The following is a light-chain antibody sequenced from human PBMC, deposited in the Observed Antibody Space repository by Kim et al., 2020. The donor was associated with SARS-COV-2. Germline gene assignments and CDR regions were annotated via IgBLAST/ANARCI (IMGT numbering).Light chain of an antibody. CDR1: SLRRYY. Sequence: SSELTQDPAVSVALGQTVTITCQGDSLRRYYATWYKQKPGQAPVLVIYGKNNRPSGIPDRISGSSSGNTASLTITGAQAEEEADYYCQSRDSSGKVVFGGGTKVTVL. CDR2: GKN. CDR3: QSRDSSGKVV. J-gene: IGLJ2*01. V-gene: IGLV3-19*01.